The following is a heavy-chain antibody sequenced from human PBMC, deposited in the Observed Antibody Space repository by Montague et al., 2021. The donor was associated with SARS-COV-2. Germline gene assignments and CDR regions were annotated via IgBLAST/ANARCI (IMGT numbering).Heavy chain of an antibody. CDR3: ARVRYYGSGASLGMDV. CDR2: INHSGST. Sequence: SETLSLTCAVYGGSFSGYYWSWIRQPPGKGLEWTGEINHSGSTNYNPSLKSRVTISVDTSKHQFSLKLSSVTAADTAVYYCARVRYYGSGASLGMDVWGQGTTVTVSS. D-gene: IGHD3-10*01. CDR1: GGSFSGYY. V-gene: IGHV4-34*01. J-gene: IGHJ6*02.